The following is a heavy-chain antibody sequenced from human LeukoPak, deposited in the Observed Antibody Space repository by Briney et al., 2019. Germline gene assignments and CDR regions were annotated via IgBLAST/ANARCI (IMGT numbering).Heavy chain of an antibody. CDR1: GGSISSYY. J-gene: IGHJ4*02. Sequence: SETLSLTCTVSGGSISSYYWNWIRQPPGKGLEWIGYIYYSGSTNYNPSLKSRVTISVDTSKNQFSLKLSSVTAADTAVYYCARRLWESPLGYWGQGTLVTVSS. CDR3: ARRLWESPLGY. CDR2: IYYSGST. V-gene: IGHV4-59*08. D-gene: IGHD3-16*01.